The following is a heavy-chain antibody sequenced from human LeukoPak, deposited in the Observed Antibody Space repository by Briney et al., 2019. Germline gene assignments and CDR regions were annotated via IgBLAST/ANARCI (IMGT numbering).Heavy chain of an antibody. V-gene: IGHV3-30*18. CDR3: AKDVSIAAAGSDD. CDR2: ISHDGSNK. CDR1: GFTFSSYG. D-gene: IGHD6-13*01. Sequence: PGRSLRLSCAASGFTFSSYGMHWVRQAPGKGLEWVAVISHDGSNKYYADSEKGRFTISRDNSKRTWYLQMNRLRAEDTAVYYCAKDVSIAAAGSDDWGQGTLVTVSS. J-gene: IGHJ4*02.